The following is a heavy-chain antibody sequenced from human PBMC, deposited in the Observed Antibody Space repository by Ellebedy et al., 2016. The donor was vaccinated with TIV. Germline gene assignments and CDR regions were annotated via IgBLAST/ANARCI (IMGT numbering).Heavy chain of an antibody. CDR2: INAGNGNT. CDR1: GYTFTSHI. J-gene: IGHJ6*02. D-gene: IGHD3-22*01. CDR3: ARGSKRVITFTYYYYGMDV. Sequence: ASVKVSXKASGYTFTSHIINWVRQAPGQRLEWLGWINAGNGNTKYSQKFQGRVTITRDTSTSTVYMEMSSLRSEDTAVFYCARGSKRVITFTYYYYGMDVWGQGTTVTVSS. V-gene: IGHV1-3*01.